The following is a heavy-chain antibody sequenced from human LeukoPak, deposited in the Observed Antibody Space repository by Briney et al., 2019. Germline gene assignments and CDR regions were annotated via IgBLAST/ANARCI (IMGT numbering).Heavy chain of an antibody. D-gene: IGHD2-2*01. CDR3: ARDPAPLGY. V-gene: IGHV3-48*03. Sequence: GGSLRLSCAASGFTFSSYEMNWVRQAPGKGLEWVSYISSSGSTIYYADSVKGRFTISRDNAKNSLYLQMNSLRAEDAAVYYCARDPAPLGYWGQGTLVTVSS. J-gene: IGHJ4*02. CDR2: ISSSGSTI. CDR1: GFTFSSYE.